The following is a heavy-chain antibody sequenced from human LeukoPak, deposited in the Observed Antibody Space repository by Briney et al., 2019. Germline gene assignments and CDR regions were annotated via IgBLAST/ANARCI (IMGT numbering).Heavy chain of an antibody. CDR3: AEDLIQAWYQLLPTDY. CDR2: ISGSGGST. J-gene: IGHJ4*02. V-gene: IGHV3-23*01. Sequence: GGSLRLSCAASGFTFSSYAMSWVRQAPGKGLEWVSAISGSGGSTYYADSVKGRFTISRDNSKNTLYLQMNSLRAEDTAVYYCAEDLIQAWYQLLPTDYWGQGTLVTVSS. D-gene: IGHD2-2*01. CDR1: GFTFSSYA.